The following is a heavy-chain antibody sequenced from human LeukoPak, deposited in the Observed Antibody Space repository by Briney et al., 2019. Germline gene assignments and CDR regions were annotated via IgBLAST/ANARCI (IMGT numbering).Heavy chain of an antibody. CDR1: GLTFSSYW. CDR3: ARRSSGSPPYYFGY. CDR2: INSDGSST. J-gene: IGHJ4*02. Sequence: GGSMRLSCAASGLTFSSYWMHWVRQAPGKGLVWVSRINSDGSSTSYADSVKGRFTISRDNAKNTLYLQMNSLRAEDTAVYYCARRSSGSPPYYFGYWGQGTLVTVSS. D-gene: IGHD1-26*01. V-gene: IGHV3-74*01.